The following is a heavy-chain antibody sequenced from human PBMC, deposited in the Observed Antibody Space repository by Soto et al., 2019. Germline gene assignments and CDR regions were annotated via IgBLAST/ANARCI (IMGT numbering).Heavy chain of an antibody. D-gene: IGHD3-10*01. Sequence: ASVKVSCKASGYTFTSYDINWVRQATGQGLEWMGWMNPNSGNTGYAQKFQGRVTMTRNTSISTAYMELSSLRSEDTAVYYCARGGWFGELFPPNWFDPWGQGTLVTVSS. J-gene: IGHJ5*02. V-gene: IGHV1-8*01. CDR1: GYTFTSYD. CDR3: ARGGWFGELFPPNWFDP. CDR2: MNPNSGNT.